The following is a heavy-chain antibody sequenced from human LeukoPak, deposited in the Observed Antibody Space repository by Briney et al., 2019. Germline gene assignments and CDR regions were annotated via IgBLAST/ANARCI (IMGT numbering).Heavy chain of an antibody. CDR2: IGTAGDK. Sequence: SGGSLRLSCAASGFTFSSYDMHWVRHATGKGLEWVSAIGTAGDKYYPGSVKGRFTISRENAMHSLYLQMNSLRAGDTAVYYCARSPAAAGTPYSFDYWGQGILVTVSS. CDR1: GFTFSSYD. CDR3: ARSPAAAGTPYSFDY. D-gene: IGHD6-13*01. J-gene: IGHJ4*02. V-gene: IGHV3-13*01.